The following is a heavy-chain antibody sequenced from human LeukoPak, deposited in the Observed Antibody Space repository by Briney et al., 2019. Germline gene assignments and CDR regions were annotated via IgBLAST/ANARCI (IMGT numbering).Heavy chain of an antibody. D-gene: IGHD6-13*01. CDR3: ARVLGYSSSWPFDY. CDR1: GFTFSSYA. V-gene: IGHV3-23*01. J-gene: IGHJ4*02. CDR2: ISGSGGST. Sequence: PGGSLRLSCAASGFTFSSYAMSWVRQAPGKGLEWVSAISGSGGSTYYADSVKGRFTISRDNAKNSLYLQMNSLRAEDTAVYYCARVLGYSSSWPFDYWGQGTLVIVSS.